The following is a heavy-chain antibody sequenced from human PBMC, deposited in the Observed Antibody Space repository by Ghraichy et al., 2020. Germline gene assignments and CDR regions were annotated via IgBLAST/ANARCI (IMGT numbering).Heavy chain of an antibody. V-gene: IGHV4-30-4*01. J-gene: IGHJ4*02. CDR2: IYYSGST. D-gene: IGHD5-24*01. CDR3: ARGLASRRDGYNLDY. CDR1: GGSISSGDYY. Sequence: SETLSLTCTVSGGSISSGDYYWSWIRQPPGKGLEWIGYIYYSGSTYYNPSLKSRVTISVDTSKNQFSLKLSSVTAADTAVYYCARGLASRRDGYNLDYWGQGTLVTVSS.